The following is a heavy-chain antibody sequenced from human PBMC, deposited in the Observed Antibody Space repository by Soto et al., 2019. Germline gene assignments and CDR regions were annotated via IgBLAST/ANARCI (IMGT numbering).Heavy chain of an antibody. CDR3: RRSSRYSTDV. V-gene: IGHV4-39*01. J-gene: IGHJ6*02. CDR1: GDSIRSSSY. CDR2: IYSTGNT. Sequence: SETLSLTCTVSGDSIRSSSYWGWIRQPPGKGLEWIGSIYSTGNTYYNPSLNSQVTISVDTSKNQFSLNVISVTAADPAVYYCRRSSRYSTDVWGQGTTVTVSS. D-gene: IGHD6-13*01.